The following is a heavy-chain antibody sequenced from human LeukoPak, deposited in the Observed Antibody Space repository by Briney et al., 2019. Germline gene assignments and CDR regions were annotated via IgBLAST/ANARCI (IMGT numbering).Heavy chain of an antibody. V-gene: IGHV1-2*02. CDR1: GYTFTGYY. D-gene: IGHD6-13*01. CDR3: ARDRWGSSWFFDY. CDR2: INPNSGGT. Sequence: GASVKVSCKASGYTFTGYYMHWVRQAPGQGLEWMGWINPNSGGTNYAQKFQGRVTMTRDTSISTAYMELSRLRSDDTAVYYCARDRWGSSWFFDYWGQGTLATVSS. J-gene: IGHJ4*02.